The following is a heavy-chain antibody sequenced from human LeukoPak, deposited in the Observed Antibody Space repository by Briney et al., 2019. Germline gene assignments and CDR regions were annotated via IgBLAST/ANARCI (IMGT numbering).Heavy chain of an antibody. D-gene: IGHD2-21*02. CDR2: IYHSGST. CDR1: GYSISSGYY. Sequence: PSETLSLTCTVSGYSISSGYYWGRIRQPPGKGLEWIGSIYHSGSTYYNPSLKSRVTISVDTSKNQFSLKLSSVTAADTAVYYCARGRFVVVTAMDAFDIWGQGTMVTVSS. CDR3: ARGRFVVVTAMDAFDI. J-gene: IGHJ3*02. V-gene: IGHV4-38-2*02.